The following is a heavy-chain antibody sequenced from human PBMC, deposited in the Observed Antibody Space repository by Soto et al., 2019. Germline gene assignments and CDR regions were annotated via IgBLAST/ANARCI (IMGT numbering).Heavy chain of an antibody. CDR1: GGSISSYY. D-gene: IGHD4-4*01. CDR2: IYYSWST. J-gene: IGHJ6*02. Sequence: SETLSLTCTVSGGSISSYYWSWIRQPPGKGLEWIGYIYYSWSTNYNPSLKSRVTISVDTSKNQFSLKLSSVTAADTAVYYCAKTGNYGRYYYYYYGMDVWGQGTTVTVSS. CDR3: AKTGNYGRYYYYYYGMDV. V-gene: IGHV4-59*01.